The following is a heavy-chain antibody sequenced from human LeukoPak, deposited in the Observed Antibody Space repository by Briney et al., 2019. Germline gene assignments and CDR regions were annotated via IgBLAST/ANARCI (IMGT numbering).Heavy chain of an antibody. J-gene: IGHJ2*01. CDR1: GYTFTGYY. CDR2: INPNSGGT. V-gene: IGHV1-2*02. Sequence: ASVKVSCKASGYTFTGYYMHWVRKAPGQGLEWMGWINPNSGGTNYAQKFHGRVTMTSDTSISTDYMEQSRLRSDDTAVYYCASTKNPVCRDWYFDLWGRGTLVTVSS. CDR3: ASTKNPVCRDWYFDL. D-gene: IGHD2-8*01.